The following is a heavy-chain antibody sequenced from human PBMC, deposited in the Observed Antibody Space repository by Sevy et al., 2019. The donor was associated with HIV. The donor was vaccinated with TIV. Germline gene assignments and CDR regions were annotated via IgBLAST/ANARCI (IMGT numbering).Heavy chain of an antibody. J-gene: IGHJ3*02. CDR2: ISAYKGNT. D-gene: IGHD2-21*02. CDR1: GYTFTSYG. V-gene: IGHV1-18*04. Sequence: ASVKVSCKASGYTFTSYGISWVRQAPGQGLEWMGWISAYKGNTNKAQKLQGRVTMTTDTSTSTAYMELRSLRSDDTAVYYCAREETYCGGDCYSPDDAFDIWGQGTMVTVS. CDR3: AREETYCGGDCYSPDDAFDI.